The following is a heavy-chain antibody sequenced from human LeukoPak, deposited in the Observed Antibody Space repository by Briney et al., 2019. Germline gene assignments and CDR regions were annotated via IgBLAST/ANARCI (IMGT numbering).Heavy chain of an antibody. CDR1: GFTFSSYG. CDR3: ARSKTIAAAGAFDY. Sequence: GGSLRLSCAASGFTFSSYGMHWVRQAPGKGLEWVAFIRYDGSNKYYADSVKGRFTISRDNSKNTLYLQMNSLRAEDTAVYYCARSKTIAAAGAFDYWGQGTLVTVSS. J-gene: IGHJ4*02. CDR2: IRYDGSNK. D-gene: IGHD6-13*01. V-gene: IGHV3-30*02.